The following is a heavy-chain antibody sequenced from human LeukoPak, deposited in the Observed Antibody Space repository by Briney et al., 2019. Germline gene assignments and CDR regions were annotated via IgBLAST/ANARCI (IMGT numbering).Heavy chain of an antibody. V-gene: IGHV3-21*01. Sequence: GGSLRLSCAASGFRLSDYDMNWVRQAPGKGLERVSSISTGSRYIYYAYSVKGRFTISRDDAKHSLYLQMAYLRAEDTAVYYCARADCSGSTCYLRRSWFDPWGQGTLVTVSS. CDR3: ARADCSGSTCYLRRSWFDP. J-gene: IGHJ5*02. D-gene: IGHD2-2*01. CDR1: GFRLSDYD. CDR2: ISTGSRYI.